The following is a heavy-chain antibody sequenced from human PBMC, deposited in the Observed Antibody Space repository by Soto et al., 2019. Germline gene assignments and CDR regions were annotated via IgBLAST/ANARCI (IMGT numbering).Heavy chain of an antibody. CDR2: IYSGGST. CDR1: GFTVSSNY. J-gene: IGHJ6*03. V-gene: IGHV3-66*01. Sequence: EVQLVESGGGLVQPGGSLRLSCAASGFTVSSNYMSWVRQAPGKGLEGVSVIYSGGSTYYADSVKGRFTISRDNSKNTLYLQMNSLRAEDTAVYYCAREAVTDYYYYMDVWGKGTTVTVSS. CDR3: AREAVTDYYYYMDV. D-gene: IGHD4-17*01.